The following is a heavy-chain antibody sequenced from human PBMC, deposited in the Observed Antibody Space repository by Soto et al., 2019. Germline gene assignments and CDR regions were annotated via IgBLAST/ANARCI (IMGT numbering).Heavy chain of an antibody. J-gene: IGHJ4*02. V-gene: IGHV3-30-3*01. CDR2: ISYDGSNK. Sequence: QVQLVESGGGVVQPGRSLRLSCAASGFTFSSYAMHWVRQAPGKGLEWVAVISYDGSNKYYADSVKGRFTISRDNSKNTLYLQMNSLRAEDTAVYYCARAPSIAAALDYWGQGTLVTVSS. D-gene: IGHD6-13*01. CDR3: ARAPSIAAALDY. CDR1: GFTFSSYA.